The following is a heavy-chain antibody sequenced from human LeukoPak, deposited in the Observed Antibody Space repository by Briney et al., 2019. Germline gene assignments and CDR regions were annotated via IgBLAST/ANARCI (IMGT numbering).Heavy chain of an antibody. Sequence: QPGGSLRLSCAGSGFTFRTYGMSWVRQAPGKGLEWVSTISGSGGSTYYADSVKGRFTISRDNSKNTLFLQMNSLRAEETAVYYCARPPKPSDGGYYFDYWGQGALVTVSS. CDR2: ISGSGGST. CDR1: GFTFRTYG. V-gene: IGHV3-23*01. CDR3: ARPPKPSDGGYYFDY. D-gene: IGHD4-23*01. J-gene: IGHJ4*02.